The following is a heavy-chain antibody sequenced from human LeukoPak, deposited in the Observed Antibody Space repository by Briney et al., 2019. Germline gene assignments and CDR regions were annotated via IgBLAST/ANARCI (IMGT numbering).Heavy chain of an antibody. CDR3: ARDLVVPPSNAFDI. CDR1: GYTFTSYG. V-gene: IGHV1-18*01. CDR2: ISAYNGNT. Sequence: ASVRVSCKASGYTFTSYGISWVRQAPGQGLEWMGWISAYNGNTNYAQKLQGRVTMTTDTSTSTAYMELRSLRSDDTAVYYCARDLVVPPSNAFDIWGQGTMVTVSS. D-gene: IGHD2-21*01. J-gene: IGHJ3*02.